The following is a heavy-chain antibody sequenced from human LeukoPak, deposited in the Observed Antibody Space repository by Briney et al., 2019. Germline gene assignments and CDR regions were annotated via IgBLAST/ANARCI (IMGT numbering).Heavy chain of an antibody. CDR2: INHSGST. CDR1: GGSFSGYY. D-gene: IGHD3-22*01. V-gene: IGHV4-34*01. Sequence: SETLSLTCAVYGGSFSGYYWSWIRQPPVKGLEWIGEINHSGSTNYNPSLKSRVTISVDTSKNQFSLKLSSVTAADTAVYYCARVAGALSKVVVSPRYYYYGMDVWGQGTTVTVSS. J-gene: IGHJ6*02. CDR3: ARVAGALSKVVVSPRYYYYGMDV.